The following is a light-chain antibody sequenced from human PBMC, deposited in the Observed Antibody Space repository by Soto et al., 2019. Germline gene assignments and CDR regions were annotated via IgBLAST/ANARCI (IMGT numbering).Light chain of an antibody. Sequence: QSALTQPASVSGSPGQSITISCTGTSSDVGGYNYVSWHQQHPGKAPKLMIYDVSNRPSGVSNRFSGSKSGNTASLTISGLQAEDEADYYFNSYTSSSTLVFGGGTKLTVL. J-gene: IGLJ2*01. CDR1: SSDVGGYNY. CDR2: DVS. CDR3: NSYTSSSTLV. V-gene: IGLV2-14*01.